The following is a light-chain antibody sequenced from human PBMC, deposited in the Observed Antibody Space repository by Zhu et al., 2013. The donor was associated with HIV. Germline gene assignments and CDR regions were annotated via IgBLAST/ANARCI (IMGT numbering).Light chain of an antibody. CDR3: LQSNSYPRT. V-gene: IGKV1-17*01. CDR2: AAS. Sequence: DIQMTQSPSSLSASVGDRVTITCRASQDIRDDFSWYQQKPGRAPKRLIYAASSLQSGVPSRFSGSGSGTEFTLTISSLQPEDFATYYCLQSNSYPRTFGQGTRLEIK. J-gene: IGKJ2*02. CDR1: QDIRDD.